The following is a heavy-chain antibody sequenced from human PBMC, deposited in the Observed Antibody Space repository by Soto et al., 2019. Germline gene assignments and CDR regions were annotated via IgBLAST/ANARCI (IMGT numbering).Heavy chain of an antibody. J-gene: IGHJ6*02. V-gene: IGHV1-18*01. CDR1: GYTFTTYG. CDR2: ISGYDGHT. Sequence: QVQLVQSGAEVRKPRASVKVSCKASGYTFTTYGISWVRQAPGQGLEWMGWISGYDGHTKYAQKFQGRIIMTTDTSTSTVYMDLRSLRSDDTAVYYCAREGEMPYYYYGLDVWGQGTTVTVSS. D-gene: IGHD3-16*01. CDR3: AREGEMPYYYYGLDV.